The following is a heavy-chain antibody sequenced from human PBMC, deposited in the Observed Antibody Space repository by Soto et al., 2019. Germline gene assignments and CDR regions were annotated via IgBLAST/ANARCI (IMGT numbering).Heavy chain of an antibody. CDR2: ISGSGDST. D-gene: IGHD1-26*01. CDR1: GFTFSSYA. V-gene: IGHV3-23*01. J-gene: IGHJ4*02. CDR3: AKRGRGSQFAY. Sequence: EVQLLESGGGLVQPGGSLRLSCAASGFTFSSYAMSWVRQAPGNGLEWVSVISGSGDSTYYADSVKGRFTISRDNSKNTLYLQMSSLRADDTAVYYCAKRGRGSQFAYWGQGTLVTVSS.